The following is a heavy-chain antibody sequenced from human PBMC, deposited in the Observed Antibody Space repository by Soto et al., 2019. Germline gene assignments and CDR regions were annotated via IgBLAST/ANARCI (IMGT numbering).Heavy chain of an antibody. CDR3: ARDTNYYDSSGYSLGAFDI. V-gene: IGHV3-48*01. CDR2: ISSSSSTI. D-gene: IGHD3-22*01. Sequence: PGGSLRLSCAASGFTFSSYSMNWVRQAPGKGLEWVSYISSSSSTIYYADSVKGRFTISRDNAKNSLYLQMNSLRAEDTAVYYCARDTNYYDSSGYSLGAFDIWGQGTMVTVSS. CDR1: GFTFSSYS. J-gene: IGHJ3*02.